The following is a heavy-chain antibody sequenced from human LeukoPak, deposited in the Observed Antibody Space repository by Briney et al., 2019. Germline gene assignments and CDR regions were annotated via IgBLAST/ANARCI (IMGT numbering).Heavy chain of an antibody. J-gene: IGHJ4*02. CDR3: AKNSNWNYGFVDY. D-gene: IGHD1-7*01. CDR2: ISSGGSTI. Sequence: GGSLRLSCAASGFTFTDFHMSWIRQAPGKGLEWLSNISSGGSTIYYADSVKGRFTISRDNAKNSLYLQMNSLRAEDTAVYYCAKNSNWNYGFVDYWGQGTLVTVSS. V-gene: IGHV3-11*01. CDR1: GFTFTDFH.